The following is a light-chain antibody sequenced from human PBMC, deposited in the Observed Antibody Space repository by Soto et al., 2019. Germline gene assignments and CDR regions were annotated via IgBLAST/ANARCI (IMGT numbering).Light chain of an antibody. CDR1: SSDVGGYNY. J-gene: IGLJ1*01. CDR3: SSFTSSCTYV. V-gene: IGLV2-14*01. Sequence: QSVLTQPASVSGSPGQSITISCTGTSSDVGGYNYVSWYQQHPGKAPKLIICEVSNRPSGVSNRFSGSKSGNTASLAISGLQTEDEADYYCSSFTSSCTYVFGTGTKVTVL. CDR2: EVS.